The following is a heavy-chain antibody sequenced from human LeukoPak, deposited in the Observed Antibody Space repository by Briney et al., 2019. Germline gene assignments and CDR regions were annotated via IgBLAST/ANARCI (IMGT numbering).Heavy chain of an antibody. CDR2: IYTSGST. CDR3: ARARRYCSGGSCYFHFDY. V-gene: IGHV4-61*02. D-gene: IGHD2-15*01. CDR1: GGSISSGSYY. Sequence: SETLSLTCTVSGGSISSGSYYWSWIRQPAGTGLEWIGRIYTSGSTNYNPSLKSRVTMSVDTSRNQFSLKLSSVTAADTAVYYCARARRYCSGGSCYFHFDYWGQGTLVTVSS. J-gene: IGHJ4*02.